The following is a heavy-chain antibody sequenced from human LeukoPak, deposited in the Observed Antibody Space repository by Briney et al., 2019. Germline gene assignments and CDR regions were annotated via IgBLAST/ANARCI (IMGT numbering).Heavy chain of an antibody. CDR3: ARAAVTTSRYFQH. Sequence: PSETLSLTCTVSGGSISNYYWSWIRQPPGKGLEWIGYIYNSGHTNYNPSLKSRVTISEDTSKNQLSLKLTSVTAADTAVYYCARAAVTTSRYFQHWGQGTLVTVSS. D-gene: IGHD4-17*01. V-gene: IGHV4-59*01. CDR1: GGSISNYY. J-gene: IGHJ1*01. CDR2: IYNSGHT.